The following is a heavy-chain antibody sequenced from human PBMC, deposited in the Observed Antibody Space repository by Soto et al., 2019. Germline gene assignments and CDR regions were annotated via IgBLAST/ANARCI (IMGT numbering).Heavy chain of an antibody. V-gene: IGHV4-39*01. J-gene: IGHJ4*02. CDR3: ARLEMATILDY. D-gene: IGHD5-12*01. Sequence: QLQLQESGPGLVKPSETLSLTCTVSGGPISSSSYYWGWIRQPPGTGLEWIGSISYSGSTYYNPSLKGRVTISVDTSKHQFSLKLSSVTAADTAVYYCARLEMATILDYWGQGTLVTVSS. CDR2: ISYSGST. CDR1: GGPISSSSYY.